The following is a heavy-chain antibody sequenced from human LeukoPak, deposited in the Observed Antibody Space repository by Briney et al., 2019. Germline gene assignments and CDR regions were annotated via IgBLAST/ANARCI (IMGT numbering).Heavy chain of an antibody. D-gene: IGHD3-9*01. V-gene: IGHV1-18*04. J-gene: IGHJ4*02. Sequence: ASVKVSCKASGYTFTSYGISWGRQAPGQGLEWMGWISAYNGDTNYAQKLQGRVTVTTDTSTSTDYMELRSLRSDDTAVFYCAGEYDILPGSFDYWGQGTMVTVFS. CDR2: ISAYNGDT. CDR1: GYTFTSYG. CDR3: AGEYDILPGSFDY.